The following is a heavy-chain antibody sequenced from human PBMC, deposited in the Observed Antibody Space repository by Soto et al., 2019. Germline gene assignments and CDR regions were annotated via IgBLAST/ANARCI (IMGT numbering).Heavy chain of an antibody. D-gene: IGHD2-2*01. Sequence: SETLSLTCTVSGTSISSTNYYWSWIRQPPGKGLEWIGYMYHSGSTYYNPSLKSRVTISIDRSKNQFSLKLSSVTAADTAVYNCARVPAYGGQEILAPFPS. CDR1: GTSISSTNYY. CDR2: MYHSGST. CDR3: ARVPAY. V-gene: IGHV4-30-2*01. J-gene: IGHJ4*02.